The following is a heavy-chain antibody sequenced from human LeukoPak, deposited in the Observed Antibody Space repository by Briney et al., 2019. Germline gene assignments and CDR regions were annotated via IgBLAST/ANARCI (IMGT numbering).Heavy chain of an antibody. D-gene: IGHD6-13*01. CDR3: ARDRGCTTSSWYRTGLGWFDP. CDR1: GDSFATYY. Sequence: ASVKVSCKTSGDSFATYYFHWVRQAPGQGLEWVATINPKDGSTNYAENFRGRVTLTRDTSTTTLYMDLHSLESADTAVYYCARDRGCTTSSWYRTGLGWFDPWGQGTLVIVSS. V-gene: IGHV1-46*01. J-gene: IGHJ5*02. CDR2: INPKDGST.